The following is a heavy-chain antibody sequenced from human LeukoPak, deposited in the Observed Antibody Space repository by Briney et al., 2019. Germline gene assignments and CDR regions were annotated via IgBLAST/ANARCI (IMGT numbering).Heavy chain of an antibody. V-gene: IGHV1-8*01. CDR2: MNPNSGNT. Sequence: ASVKVSCKASGYTFTSYDINWVRQATGQGLEWMGWMNPNSGNTGYAQKFQGRVTMTRNTSISIAYMELSSLRSEDTAVYYCARVRPYYGSGSYRDNFDYWGQGTLVTVSS. D-gene: IGHD3-10*01. CDR3: ARVRPYYGSGSYRDNFDY. J-gene: IGHJ4*02. CDR1: GYTFTSYD.